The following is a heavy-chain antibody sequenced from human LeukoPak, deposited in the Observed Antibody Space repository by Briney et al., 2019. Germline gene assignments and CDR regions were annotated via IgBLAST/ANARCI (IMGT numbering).Heavy chain of an antibody. CDR3: SRESGAFCPFGY. CDR1: GGSIRSTNW. V-gene: IGHV4/OR15-8*02. D-gene: IGHD1-26*01. CDR2: ISLSGQT. J-gene: IGHJ4*02. Sequence: PSETLSLTCGVSGGSIRSTNWWSWVRQPPGQGLEWIGEISLSGQTNFNPSLNGRVTMSLDESRNQLSLKLTSVTAADTAKYYCSRESGAFCPFGYWGQGTLVIVPP.